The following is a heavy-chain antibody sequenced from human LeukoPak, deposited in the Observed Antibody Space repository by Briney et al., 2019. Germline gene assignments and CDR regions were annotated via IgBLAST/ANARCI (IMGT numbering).Heavy chain of an antibody. CDR1: GYTFTGYY. CDR3: ARDFIAAAGTLEGLGYRYYYYYGMDV. CDR2: INPSGGST. D-gene: IGHD6-13*01. Sequence: ASVKVSCKASGYTFTGYYMHWVRQAPGQGLEWMGIINPSGGSTSYAQKFQGRVTMTRDTSTSTVYMELSSLRSEDTAVYYCARDFIAAAGTLEGLGYRYYYYYGMDVWGQGTTVTVSS. V-gene: IGHV1-46*01. J-gene: IGHJ6*02.